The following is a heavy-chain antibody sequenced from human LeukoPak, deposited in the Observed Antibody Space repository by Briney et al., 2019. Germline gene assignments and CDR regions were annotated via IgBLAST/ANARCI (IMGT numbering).Heavy chain of an antibody. CDR3: ARDSCSSTSCYPYYGMDV. Sequence: GGSLRLSCTASGFTFSYAWMSWVRQAPGKGLEWVSVIYSGGSTYYADSVKGRFTISRDNSKNTLYLQMNSLRAEDTAVYYCARDSCSSTSCYPYYGMDVWGQGTTVTVSS. V-gene: IGHV3-53*01. CDR2: IYSGGST. CDR1: GFTFSYAW. D-gene: IGHD2-2*01. J-gene: IGHJ6*02.